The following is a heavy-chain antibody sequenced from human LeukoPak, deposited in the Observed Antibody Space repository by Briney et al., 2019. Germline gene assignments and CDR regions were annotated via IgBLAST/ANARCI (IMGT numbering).Heavy chain of an antibody. V-gene: IGHV4-59*01. CDR1: GGSISSYY. J-gene: IGHJ6*02. CDR3: ARVPYDSSGYYFMDV. D-gene: IGHD3-22*01. CDR2: IYYSGST. Sequence: PSETLSLTCTVSGGSISSYYWSWIRQPPGKGLEWIGYIYYSGSTNYNPSLKSRVTISVDTSKNQFSLKLSSVTAADTAVYYCARVPYDSSGYYFMDVWGQGTTVTVSS.